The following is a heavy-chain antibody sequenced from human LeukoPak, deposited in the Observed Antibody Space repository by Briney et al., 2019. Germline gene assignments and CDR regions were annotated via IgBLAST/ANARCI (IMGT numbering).Heavy chain of an antibody. CDR1: GFTVSSNY. Sequence: QPGGSLRLSCTASGFTVSSNYMSWVRLAPGKGLEWVSVIYSGGSTYYADSVKGRFTISRDNSKNTLYLQMNSLRAEDTAVYYCARDSRNYDYAYWGQGTLVTVSS. D-gene: IGHD3-16*01. V-gene: IGHV3-66*01. J-gene: IGHJ4*02. CDR3: ARDSRNYDYAY. CDR2: IYSGGST.